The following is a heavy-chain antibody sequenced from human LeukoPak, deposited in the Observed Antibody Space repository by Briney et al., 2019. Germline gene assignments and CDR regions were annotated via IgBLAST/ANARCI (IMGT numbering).Heavy chain of an antibody. CDR1: GFTFSSYA. V-gene: IGHV3-30*04. J-gene: IGHJ6*04. CDR3: ARRAAAGTGLDYYYYGMDV. D-gene: IGHD6-13*01. Sequence: GGSLRLSCAASGFTFSSYAMSWVRQAPGKGLEWVAVISYDGSNKYYADSVKGRFTISRDNSKNTLYLQMNSLRAEDTAVYYCARRAAAGTGLDYYYYGMDVWGKGTTVTVSS. CDR2: ISYDGSNK.